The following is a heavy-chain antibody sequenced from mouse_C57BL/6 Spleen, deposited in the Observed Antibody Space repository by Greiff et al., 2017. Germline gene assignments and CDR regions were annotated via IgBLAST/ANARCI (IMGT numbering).Heavy chain of an antibody. CDR1: GYAFSSYW. V-gene: IGHV1-80*01. Sequence: VQLQQSGAELVKPGASVKISCKASGYAFSSYWMNWVKQRPGQGLEWIGQIYPGDCDTTSNGKFKGKATLTADTSSSTAYMQLSSLTYEECAVDVCADSSGYNYWGQGTTLTVSS. CDR3: ADSSGYNY. CDR2: IYPGDCDT. D-gene: IGHD3-2*02. J-gene: IGHJ2*01.